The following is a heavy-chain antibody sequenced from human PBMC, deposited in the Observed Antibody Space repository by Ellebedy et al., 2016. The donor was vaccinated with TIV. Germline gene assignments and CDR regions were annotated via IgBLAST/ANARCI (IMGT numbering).Heavy chain of an antibody. Sequence: SETLSLXCTVSGYSISSGHYWGWIRQPPGKGLEWIGSIYHSGSTYYNPSLKSRVTISVDTSKNQFSLKLSSVTAADTAVYYCSLRWGIVGAWGQGTLVTVSS. CDR3: SLRWGIVGA. V-gene: IGHV4-38-2*02. J-gene: IGHJ5*02. CDR1: GYSISSGHY. D-gene: IGHD1-26*01. CDR2: IYHSGST.